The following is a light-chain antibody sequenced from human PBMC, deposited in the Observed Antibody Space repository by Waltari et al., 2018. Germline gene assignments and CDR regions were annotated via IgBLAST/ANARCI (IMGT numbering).Light chain of an antibody. CDR1: PGVGRY. Sequence: DIVLTQSPGTLSSSPGERATLPCRASPGVGRYLAWYQQKPGQAPRLLIYGASTRATGSRERCISSGSATGCRLTISRPEPEDCAVYFCQHHVSLPGTCGRGNKV. CDR2: GAS. J-gene: IGKJ1*01. CDR3: QHHVSLPGT. V-gene: IGKV3-20*01.